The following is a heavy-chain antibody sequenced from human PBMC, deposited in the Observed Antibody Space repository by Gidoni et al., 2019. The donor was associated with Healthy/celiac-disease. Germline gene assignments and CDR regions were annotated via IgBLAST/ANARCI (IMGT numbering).Heavy chain of an antibody. CDR1: GFTFGDYA. CDR2: IRSKAYGGTT. D-gene: IGHD3-3*01. CDR3: TRDPYYYDFWSGPSFDF. V-gene: IGHV3-49*05. Sequence: EVQLVESGGGLVKPGRSLRLSCTASGFTFGDYAMSWFRQAPGKGLEWVGFIRSKAYGGTTEYAAYVKGRFTISRDDSKSIAYLQMNSLKTEDTAVYYCTRDPYYYDFWSGPSFDFWGQGTLVTVSS. J-gene: IGHJ4*02.